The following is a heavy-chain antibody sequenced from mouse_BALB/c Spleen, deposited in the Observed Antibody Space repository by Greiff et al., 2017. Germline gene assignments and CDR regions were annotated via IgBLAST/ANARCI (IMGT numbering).Heavy chain of an antibody. CDR3: ARSALITTATSWFAY. Sequence: VKVVESGAELVRPGTSVKVFCKASGYAFTNYLIEWVKQRPGQGLEWIGVINPGSGGTNYNEKFKGKATLTADKSSSTAYMQLSSLTSDDSAVYFCARSALITTATSWFAYWGQGTLVTVSA. CDR2: INPGSGGT. J-gene: IGHJ3*01. V-gene: IGHV1-54*01. D-gene: IGHD1-2*01. CDR1: GYAFTNYL.